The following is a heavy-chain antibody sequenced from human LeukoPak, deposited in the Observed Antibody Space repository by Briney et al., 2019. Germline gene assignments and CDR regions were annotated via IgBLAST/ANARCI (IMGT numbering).Heavy chain of an antibody. J-gene: IGHJ4*02. CDR3: ARHSSYGDYHFDY. D-gene: IGHD4-17*01. CDR1: GGSFSGYY. Sequence: SETLSLTCAVYGGSFSGYYWSWIRQPPGKGLEWIGEINHSGSTNYNPSLKSRVTISVDTSKNQFSLKLSSVTAADTAVYYCARHSSYGDYHFDYWGQGTLVTVSS. CDR2: INHSGST. V-gene: IGHV4-34*01.